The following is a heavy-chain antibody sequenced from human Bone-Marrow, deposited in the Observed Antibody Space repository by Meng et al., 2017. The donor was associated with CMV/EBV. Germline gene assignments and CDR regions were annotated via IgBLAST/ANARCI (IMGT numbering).Heavy chain of an antibody. CDR1: GYTLTELS. CDR2: FDPEDGET. D-gene: IGHD1-26*01. CDR3: ARDHRKIYSGGYPRGDFLDF. J-gene: IGHJ4*02. Sequence: ASVKVSCKVSGYTLTELSMHWVRQAPGKGLEWMGGFDPEDGETIYAQKFQGRVTMTEDTSTDTAYMELSSLRSEDTAVYYCARDHRKIYSGGYPRGDFLDFWGQGTLVTVSS. V-gene: IGHV1-24*01.